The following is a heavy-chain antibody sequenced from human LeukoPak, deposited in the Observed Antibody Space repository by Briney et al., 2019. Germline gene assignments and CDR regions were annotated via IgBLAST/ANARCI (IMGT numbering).Heavy chain of an antibody. D-gene: IGHD5-12*01. Sequence: GASVKVSCKASGYIFTNYGISWVRQAPGQGLDWMGWISAYNGNTNYAQKLQDRVTMTKDTSTSTAYMELRSLRSDDTAVYYCARVGGYDYEPEYYYHYGMDVWGQGTTVTVSS. CDR2: ISAYNGNT. V-gene: IGHV1-18*01. CDR3: ARVGGYDYEPEYYYHYGMDV. CDR1: GYIFTNYG. J-gene: IGHJ6*02.